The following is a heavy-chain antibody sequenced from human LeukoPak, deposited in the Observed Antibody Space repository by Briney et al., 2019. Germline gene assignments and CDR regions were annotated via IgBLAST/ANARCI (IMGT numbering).Heavy chain of an antibody. D-gene: IGHD5-12*01. Sequence: SQTLSLTCAISGDSVSSNIAAWNWIRQSPSRGLEWLGRTYYRSKWYSDYVVSVKSRISINPDTSKNQFSLQLNSVTPEDTAVYYCARATSGNHRYRVDIWGQGTKVTVSS. CDR2: TYYRSKWYS. J-gene: IGHJ3*02. CDR3: ARATSGNHRYRVDI. CDR1: GDSVSSNIAA. V-gene: IGHV6-1*01.